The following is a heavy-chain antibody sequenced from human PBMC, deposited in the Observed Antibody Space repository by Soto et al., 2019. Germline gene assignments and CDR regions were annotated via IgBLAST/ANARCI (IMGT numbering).Heavy chain of an antibody. J-gene: IGHJ4*02. CDR2: ISYDGGEK. D-gene: IGHD3-16*02. CDR3: AKALGELSPESYDS. CDR1: GFTFSYYN. V-gene: IGHV3-30*18. Sequence: QVQLVESGGGVVQPGRSLRLSRAASGFTFSYYNMHWVRQAPGKGLEWVAVISYDGGEKYYADSVKGRFTISRDNSKNTLTLQMNSLRVDDTAVYYCAKALGELSPESYDSWGQGTLITVSS.